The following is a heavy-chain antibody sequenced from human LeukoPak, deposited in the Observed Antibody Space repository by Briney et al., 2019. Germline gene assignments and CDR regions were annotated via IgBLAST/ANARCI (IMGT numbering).Heavy chain of an antibody. V-gene: IGHV3-20*04. D-gene: IGHD4-17*01. CDR1: GFTFGNYG. CDR3: ARAQTYGDSRLLLDY. CDR2: INWNGGST. Sequence: GGSLRLSCTASGFTFGNYGMSWVRQAPGKGLEWVSGINWNGGSTGYADSVEGRFTIFRDNAKNSQYLQMNSLRVEDTALYYCARAQTYGDSRLLLDYWGQGTLVTVSS. J-gene: IGHJ4*02.